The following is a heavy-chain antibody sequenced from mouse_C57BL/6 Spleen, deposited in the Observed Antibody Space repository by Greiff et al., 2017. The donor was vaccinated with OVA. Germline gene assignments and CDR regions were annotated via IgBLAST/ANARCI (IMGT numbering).Heavy chain of an antibody. CDR2: IYPGSGST. CDR1: GYTFTSYW. Sequence: QVQLQQPGAELVKPGASVKMSCKASGYTFTSYWITWVKQRPGQGLEWIGDIYPGSGSTNYNEKFKSKATLTVDTSSRTDYMQLSSLTAEDSAVYYCARGGYDYEDYAMDYWGQGTSVTVSS. D-gene: IGHD2-4*01. J-gene: IGHJ4*01. V-gene: IGHV1-55*01. CDR3: ARGGYDYEDYAMDY.